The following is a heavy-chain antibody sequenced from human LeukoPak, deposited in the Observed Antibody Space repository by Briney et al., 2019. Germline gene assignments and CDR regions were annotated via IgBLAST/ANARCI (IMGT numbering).Heavy chain of an antibody. CDR3: ARCRSSSWYGVDY. Sequence: QPGGSLRLSCAPSGFTFSGYAMSWVRQAPGKGLEWVSGISGSGDTTYYADSVKGRFTTSRDNSKNTLYLQMNSLRAEDTAVYYCARCRSSSWYGVDYWGQGTLVTVSS. J-gene: IGHJ4*02. D-gene: IGHD6-13*01. V-gene: IGHV3-23*01. CDR2: ISGSGDTT. CDR1: GFTFSGYA.